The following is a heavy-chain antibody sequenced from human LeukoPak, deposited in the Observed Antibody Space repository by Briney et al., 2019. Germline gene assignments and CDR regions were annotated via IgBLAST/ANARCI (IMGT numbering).Heavy chain of an antibody. CDR1: GGSISSYY. CDR3: ARGRITMVRGVKGYYYYGMDV. CDR2: IYYSGST. Sequence: SETLSLTCTVSGGSISSYYWSWIRQPPGKGLEWIGYIYYSGSTNYNPSLKSRVTISVDTSKNQFSLKLSSVTAADTAVYYCARGRITMVRGVKGYYYYGMDVWGQGTTVTVSS. D-gene: IGHD3-10*01. V-gene: IGHV4-59*12. J-gene: IGHJ6*02.